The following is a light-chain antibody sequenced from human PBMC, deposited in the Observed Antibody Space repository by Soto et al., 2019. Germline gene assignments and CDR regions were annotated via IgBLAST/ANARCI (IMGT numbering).Light chain of an antibody. J-gene: IGKJ5*01. CDR3: QQFNSYPIT. CDR2: IAS. V-gene: IGKV1-9*01. Sequence: DIQLTQSPSFLSASVGDRVTITCRASEDISSFLSWYQQKPEKIPKLLISIASTLQSGVPSRFSGSGSGTEFTLTISGLQPEDFATYYCQQFNSYPITFGQGTRLDI. CDR1: EDISSF.